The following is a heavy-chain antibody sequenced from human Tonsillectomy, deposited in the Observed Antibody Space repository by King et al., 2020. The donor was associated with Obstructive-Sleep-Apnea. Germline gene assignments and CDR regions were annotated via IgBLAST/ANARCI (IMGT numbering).Heavy chain of an antibody. V-gene: IGHV3-15*01. CDR1: GFTFSNAW. CDR2: IKSKTDGGTT. D-gene: IGHD2-2*01. CDR3: TTDGCSSTSCYDNWFDP. Sequence: QLVQSGGGLVKPGGSLRLSCAASGFTFSNAWMSWVRQAPGKGLEWVVRIKSKTDGGTTDYAAPVKGRFIILRDDSKNTLYLQMNSLKTEDTAVYYCTTDGCSSTSCYDNWFDPWGQGTLVTVSS. J-gene: IGHJ5*02.